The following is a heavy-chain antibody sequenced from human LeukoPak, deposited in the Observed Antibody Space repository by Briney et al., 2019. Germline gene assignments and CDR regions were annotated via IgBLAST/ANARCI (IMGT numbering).Heavy chain of an antibody. J-gene: IGHJ5*02. Sequence: ASAKVSCKASGYTFTSYGISWVRQAPGQGFEWMGWISAYNGNTNYAQKLQGRVTMTTDTSTSTAYMELRSLRSDDTAVYYCARATVLRDTAKEGWWFDPWGQGTLVTVSS. CDR3: ARATVLRDTAKEGWWFDP. CDR2: ISAYNGNT. D-gene: IGHD5-18*01. V-gene: IGHV1-18*01. CDR1: GYTFTSYG.